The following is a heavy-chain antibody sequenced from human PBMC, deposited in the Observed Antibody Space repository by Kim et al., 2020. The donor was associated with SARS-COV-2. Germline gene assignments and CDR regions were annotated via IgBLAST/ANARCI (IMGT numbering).Heavy chain of an antibody. J-gene: IGHJ5*02. D-gene: IGHD4-17*01. CDR2: IWYDGSNK. V-gene: IGHV3-33*01. CDR1: GFTFSSYG. CDR3: ARDHNFYGDYGHLDP. Sequence: GGSLRLSCAASGFTFSSYGMHWVRQAPGKGLEWVAVIWYDGSNKYYADSVKGRFTISRDNSKNTLYLQMNSLRAEDTAVYYCARDHNFYGDYGHLDPWGQGTLVTVSS.